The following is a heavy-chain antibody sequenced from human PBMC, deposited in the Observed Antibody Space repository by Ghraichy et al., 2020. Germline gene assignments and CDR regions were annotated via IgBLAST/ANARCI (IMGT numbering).Heavy chain of an antibody. J-gene: IGHJ1*01. CDR3: ARDRSGSYYDEYFQH. CDR2: INPNSGGT. Sequence: ASVKVSCKASGYTFTGYYMHWVRQAPGQGLEWMGWINPNSGGTNYAQKFQGRVTMTRDTSISTAYMELSRLRSDDTAVYYCARDRSGSYYDEYFQHWGQGTLVTVSS. D-gene: IGHD1-26*01. CDR1: GYTFTGYY. V-gene: IGHV1-2*02.